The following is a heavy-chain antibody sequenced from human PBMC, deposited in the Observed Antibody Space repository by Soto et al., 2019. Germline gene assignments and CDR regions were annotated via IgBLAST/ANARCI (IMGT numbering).Heavy chain of an antibody. D-gene: IGHD3-3*01. CDR2: ISSSSSYI. CDR3: ARDTYYDFWSGSEADY. Sequence: EVQLVESGGGLVKPGGSLRLSCAASGFTFSSYSMNWVRQAPGKGLEWVSSISSSSSYIYYADSVKGRFTISRDNAKNSRYLQMNSLRAEDTAVYYCARDTYYDFWSGSEADYWGQGTLVTVSS. CDR1: GFTFSSYS. V-gene: IGHV3-21*01. J-gene: IGHJ4*02.